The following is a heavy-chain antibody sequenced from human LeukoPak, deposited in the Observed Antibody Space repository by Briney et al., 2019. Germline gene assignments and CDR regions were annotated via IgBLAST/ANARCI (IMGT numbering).Heavy chain of an antibody. CDR3: AKAGTQQWLLFVGVY. Sequence: GGSLRLSCAASGFAFDEYSMHWVRQPPGKGLEWVSLITWDSGGTYYADSVKGRFTISRDNPKNTLYLQMNSLRVEDTAMYYCAKAGTQQWLLFVGVYWGQGALVTVSS. J-gene: IGHJ4*02. CDR1: GFAFDEYS. CDR2: ITWDSGGT. D-gene: IGHD6-19*01. V-gene: IGHV3-43*01.